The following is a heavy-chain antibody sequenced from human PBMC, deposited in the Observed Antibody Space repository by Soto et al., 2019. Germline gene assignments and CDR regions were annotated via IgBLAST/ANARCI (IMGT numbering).Heavy chain of an antibody. D-gene: IGHD6-19*01. CDR3: ARLRGGSSGWHPYYYYGMDV. CDR2: INWNGGST. J-gene: IGHJ6*02. CDR1: GFTFDDYG. Sequence: GGSLRLSCAASGFTFDDYGMSWVRQAPGKGLEWVSGINWNGGSTGYADSVKGRFTISRDNAKNSLYLQMNSLRAEDTALYHCARLRGGSSGWHPYYYYGMDVWGQGTTVTVSS. V-gene: IGHV3-20*01.